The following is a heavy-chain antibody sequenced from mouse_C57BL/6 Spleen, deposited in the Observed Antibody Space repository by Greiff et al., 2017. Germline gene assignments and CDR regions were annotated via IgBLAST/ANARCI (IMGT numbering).Heavy chain of an antibody. V-gene: IGHV1-64*01. CDR3: ARASYYGSSPLDY. Sequence: QVQLQQPGAELVKPGASVKLSCKASGYTFTSYWMHWVKQRPGRGLEWIGMIHPNSGSTNYNEKFKSKATLTVDKSSSTAYMQLSSLTSEDSAVYYCARASYYGSSPLDYWGQGTTLTVSS. CDR2: IHPNSGST. CDR1: GYTFTSYW. J-gene: IGHJ2*01. D-gene: IGHD1-1*01.